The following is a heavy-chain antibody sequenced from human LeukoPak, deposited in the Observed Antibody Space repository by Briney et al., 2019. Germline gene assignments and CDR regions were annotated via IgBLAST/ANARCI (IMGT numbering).Heavy chain of an antibody. CDR2: IYWNDEK. CDR3: AHTQYYYDSGDVDDGFDI. CDR1: GLSLSTSGVG. J-gene: IGHJ3*02. D-gene: IGHD3-22*01. Sequence: ESGPTLVKPTQTLTLTCTLSGLSLSTSGVGVGWIRQPPGKALEWLALIYWNDEKRYSPSLKSRLTITKDTSKIQVVLAMTNVDPVDTATYYCAHTQYYYDSGDVDDGFDIWGQGTMVTVSS. V-gene: IGHV2-5*01.